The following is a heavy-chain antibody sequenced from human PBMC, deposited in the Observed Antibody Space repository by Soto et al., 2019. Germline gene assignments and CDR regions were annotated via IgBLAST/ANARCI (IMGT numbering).Heavy chain of an antibody. CDR1: GGSVSSGDHS. CDR3: ARDRPDNLNSFDAFDI. Sequence: SETLSLTFTVSGGSVSSGDHSWSWIRQPPGKGLEWIAYISHSGSASYNSPLKSRVTISIDMSKNQFSLRLRSVAAADTAVYYCARDRPDNLNSFDAFDILGPGTLVTVSS. D-gene: IGHD1-1*01. J-gene: IGHJ3*02. V-gene: IGHV4-61*08. CDR2: ISHSGSA.